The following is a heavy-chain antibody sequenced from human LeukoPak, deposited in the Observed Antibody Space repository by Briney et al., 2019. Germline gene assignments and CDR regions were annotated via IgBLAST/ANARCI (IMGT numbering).Heavy chain of an antibody. CDR2: VYHSGST. J-gene: IGHJ3*02. CDR1: GGSISSANW. Sequence: SGTLSLTCTVSGGSISSANWWTWVRQPPGKGLEWIGDVYHSGSTNCHPSLQSRVTTSVDKSKNQFFLQETSVPAADEAAYYCSRQSPLPSFNSKGDAFDIWGQGTMVTVSS. D-gene: IGHD6-13*01. CDR3: SRQSPLPSFNSKGDAFDI. V-gene: IGHV4-4*02.